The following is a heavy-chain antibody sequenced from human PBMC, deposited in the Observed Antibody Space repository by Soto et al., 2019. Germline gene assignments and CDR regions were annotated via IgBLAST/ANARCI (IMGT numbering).Heavy chain of an antibody. D-gene: IGHD3-22*01. CDR2: IYSGGST. Sequence: EVQLVETGGGSIQPGGSLRLSCAASGFTVSSNYMSWVRKAPGKGLEWVSVIYSGGSTYYADSVKGRFTISRDNSKNTLYLQMNSLRAEDTAVYYCATSYYYDHVQHWGQGTLVTVSS. CDR1: GFTVSSNY. J-gene: IGHJ1*01. V-gene: IGHV3-53*02. CDR3: ATSYYYDHVQH.